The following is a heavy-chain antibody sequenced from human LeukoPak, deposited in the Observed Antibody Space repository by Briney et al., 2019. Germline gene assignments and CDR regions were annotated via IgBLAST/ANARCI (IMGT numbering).Heavy chain of an antibody. J-gene: IGHJ4*02. D-gene: IGHD2-21*01. V-gene: IGHV1-18*01. CDR2: ISAYSGDT. CDR1: GYTFTSYG. Sequence: ASVNVSCKASGYTFTSYGISWVRQAPGQGLEWMGWISAYSGDTNYAQNLQDRVTMTTDTSTSTAYMDLRSLRSDDTAVYYCARVIRDRLQFFDYWGQGTLVTVSS. CDR3: ARVIRDRLQFFDY.